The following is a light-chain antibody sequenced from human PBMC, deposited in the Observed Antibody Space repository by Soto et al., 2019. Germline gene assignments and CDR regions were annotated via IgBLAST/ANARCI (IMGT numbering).Light chain of an antibody. Sequence: EIVLTQSPGTLSLSPGERATLSCRASQSVSSSYLAWYQQKPGQAPRLLIYGASSRATGIPDRFSGSGSGTDFTLTISRLEPEDFAGYYCQLYGSSPWTFGQGTKAAIK. J-gene: IGKJ1*01. CDR2: GAS. CDR3: QLYGSSPWT. CDR1: QSVSSSY. V-gene: IGKV3-20*01.